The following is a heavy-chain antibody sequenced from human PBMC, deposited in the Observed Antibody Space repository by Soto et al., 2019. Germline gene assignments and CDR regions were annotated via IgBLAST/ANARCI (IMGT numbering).Heavy chain of an antibody. CDR1: GFTFTSSA. V-gene: IGHV1-58*02. CDR2: IVVGSGNT. D-gene: IGHD6-19*01. Sequence: SVKVSCKASGFTFTSSAMQWVRQARGQRLEWIGWIVVGSGNTNYAQKFQERVTITRDMSTSTAYMELSSLRSEDTAVYYCAAVESRVSGRSGEFDYWGQGTLVTVSS. J-gene: IGHJ4*02. CDR3: AAVESRVSGRSGEFDY.